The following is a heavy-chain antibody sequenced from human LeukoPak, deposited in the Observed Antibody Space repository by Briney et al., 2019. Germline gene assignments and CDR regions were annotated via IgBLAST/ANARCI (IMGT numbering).Heavy chain of an antibody. V-gene: IGHV3-21*01. J-gene: IGHJ3*02. CDR3: ARDYGDYGSPAGAFDI. CDR2: ISSSSSYI. Sequence: KSGGSLRLSCAASGFTFSSYSMNWVRQAPGKGLEWVSSISSSSSYIYYADSVKGRFTISRDNAKNSLYLQMNSLRAEDTAVYYCARDYGDYGSPAGAFDIWGQGTMVTVSS. CDR1: GFTFSSYS. D-gene: IGHD4-17*01.